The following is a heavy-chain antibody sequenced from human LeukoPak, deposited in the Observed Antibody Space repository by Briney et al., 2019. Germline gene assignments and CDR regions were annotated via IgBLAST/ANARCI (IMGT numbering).Heavy chain of an antibody. CDR2: IYYSGST. CDR3: ARHDTSGWNWFDP. J-gene: IGHJ5*02. CDR1: GGSISSYY. D-gene: IGHD6-19*01. Sequence: SETLSLTCTVSGGSISSYYWSWIRQPPEKGLEWIGYIYYSGSTNYNPSLKSRVTISVDTSKNQFSLKLSSVTAADTAIYYCARHDTSGWNWFDPWGQGTLVTVSS. V-gene: IGHV4-59*08.